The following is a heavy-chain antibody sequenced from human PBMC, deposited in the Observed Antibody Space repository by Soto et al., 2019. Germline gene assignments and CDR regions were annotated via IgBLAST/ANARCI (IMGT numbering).Heavy chain of an antibody. CDR3: ARLATDIVVVVDATEDGAFDI. CDR1: GGSISSYY. V-gene: IGHV4-59*01. J-gene: IGHJ3*02. D-gene: IGHD2-15*01. CDR2: IYYSGST. Sequence: SETLSLTCTVSGGSISSYYWSWIRQPPGKGLEWIGYIYYSGSTNYNPSLKSRVTISVDTSKNQFSLKLSSVTAADTAVYYCARLATDIVVVVDATEDGAFDIWGQGTMVTVSS.